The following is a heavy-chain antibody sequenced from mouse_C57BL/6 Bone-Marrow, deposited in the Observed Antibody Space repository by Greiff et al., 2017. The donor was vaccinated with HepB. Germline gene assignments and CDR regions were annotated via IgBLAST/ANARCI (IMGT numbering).Heavy chain of an antibody. J-gene: IGHJ2*01. CDR3: ARDQAAYYYGSKYYFDY. CDR2: ISDGGSYT. V-gene: IGHV5-4*01. D-gene: IGHD1-1*01. CDR1: GFTFSSYA. Sequence: EVQGVESGGGLVKPGGSLKLSCAASGFTFSSYAMSWVRQTPEKRLEWVATISDGGSYTYYPDNVKGRFTISRDNAKNNLYLQMSHLKSEDTAMYYCARDQAAYYYGSKYYFDYWGQGTTLTVSS.